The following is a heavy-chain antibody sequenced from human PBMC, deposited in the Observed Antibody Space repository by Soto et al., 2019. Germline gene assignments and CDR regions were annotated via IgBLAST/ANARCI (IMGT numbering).Heavy chain of an antibody. CDR1: GYTFTSYG. J-gene: IGHJ4*02. CDR2: ISAYNGNT. CDR3: ARARRYGSGSYYFDY. V-gene: IGHV1-18*01. Sequence: ASVKVSCKASGYTFTSYGISWVRLAPGQGLEWMGWISAYNGNTNYAQKLQGRVTMTTDTSTSTAYMELRSLRSDDTAVYYCARARRYGSGSYYFDYWGQGTLVTVSS. D-gene: IGHD3-10*01.